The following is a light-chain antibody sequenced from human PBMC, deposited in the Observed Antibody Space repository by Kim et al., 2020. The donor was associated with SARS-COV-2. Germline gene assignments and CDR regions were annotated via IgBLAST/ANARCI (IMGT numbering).Light chain of an antibody. CDR1: QSISTW. CDR3: QEYNTYWT. Sequence: SASVGDRVTITCRASQSISTWLAWYQQKPGKAPKLLIFDASSLEIGVPSRFTGSGSGTEFTLTISSLQPDDFANYYCQEYNTYWTFGQGTKVDIK. V-gene: IGKV1-5*01. J-gene: IGKJ1*01. CDR2: DAS.